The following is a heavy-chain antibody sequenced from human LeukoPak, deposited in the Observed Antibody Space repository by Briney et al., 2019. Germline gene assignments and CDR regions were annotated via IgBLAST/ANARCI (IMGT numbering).Heavy chain of an antibody. D-gene: IGHD5-24*01. J-gene: IGHJ3*01. V-gene: IGHV3-23*01. CDR2: ISGSGGST. CDR1: GFTFSSYA. Sequence: QPGGSLRLSCAASGFTFSSYAMSWVRQAPGKGLEWVSVISGSGGSTYYADSVKGRFTISRDNSKNTLSLQMNSLRVEDTAIYYCAKDIQLSTWGLGTMVTVSS. CDR3: AKDIQLST.